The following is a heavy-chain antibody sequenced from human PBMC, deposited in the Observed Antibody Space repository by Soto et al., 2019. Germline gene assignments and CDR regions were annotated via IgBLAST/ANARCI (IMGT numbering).Heavy chain of an antibody. V-gene: IGHV1-8*01. CDR3: AVGFRSGGVFDY. CDR1: GYTFTSSD. J-gene: IGHJ4*02. D-gene: IGHD2-15*01. Sequence: QVQLVQSGAEVKKPGASVKVSCKASGYTFTSSDLSWVRQATGQGLEWLGWMHPNSGITGYTQKFQGRVTITRNTSISTAYMELSSLRSEDTAVYYCAVGFRSGGVFDYWGQGALVTVSS. CDR2: MHPNSGIT.